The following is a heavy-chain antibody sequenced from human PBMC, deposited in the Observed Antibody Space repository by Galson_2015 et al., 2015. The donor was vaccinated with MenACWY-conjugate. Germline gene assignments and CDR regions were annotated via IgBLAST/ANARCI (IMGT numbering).Heavy chain of an antibody. CDR2: FNPANSET. J-gene: IGHJ6*02. CDR1: GYSFTNYW. CDR3: ARPPPGGRGLDV. D-gene: IGHD1-26*01. Sequence: QSGAEVKKPGESLKISCKGSGYSFTNYWIGWVHQMPGKGLEWMGLFNPANSETRYSPSFQGQVTISADESISTAYLQWTSLKASDTAMYYCARPPPGGRGLDVWGRGTTVTVSS. V-gene: IGHV5-51*07.